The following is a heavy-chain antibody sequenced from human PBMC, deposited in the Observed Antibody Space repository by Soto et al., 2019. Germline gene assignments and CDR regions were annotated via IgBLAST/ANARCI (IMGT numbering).Heavy chain of an antibody. D-gene: IGHD3-10*01. V-gene: IGHV1-18*04. J-gene: IGHJ3*02. Sequence: QGKLVQSGPEVKKPGASVKVSCTASGYSFSVYDITWVRQAPGQGLEWLGWVSTSIRSTMSAEKLQGRLTMTTDTSTTTVYMELRGLTSDDTAVYYCARDSGAALYGEDALDIWGQGTMVSVSS. CDR3: ARDSGAALYGEDALDI. CDR2: VSTSIRST. CDR1: GYSFSVYD.